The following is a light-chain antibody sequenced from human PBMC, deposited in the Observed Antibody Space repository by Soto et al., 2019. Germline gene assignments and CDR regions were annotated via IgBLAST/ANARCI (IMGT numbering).Light chain of an antibody. Sequence: SYELTQPLSVSVALGQMARITCGGNNIGSKNVHWYQQKPGQAPVLVIYRDSNRPSGIPERFSGSNSGNTATLTISRAQAGDEADYYCQVWDSSTAVFGGGTKLTVL. CDR1: NIGSKN. V-gene: IGLV3-9*01. CDR3: QVWDSSTAV. J-gene: IGLJ3*02. CDR2: RDS.